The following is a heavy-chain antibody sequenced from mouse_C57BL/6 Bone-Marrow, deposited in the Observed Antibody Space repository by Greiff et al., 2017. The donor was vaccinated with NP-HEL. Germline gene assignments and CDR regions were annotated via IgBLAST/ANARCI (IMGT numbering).Heavy chain of an antibody. V-gene: IGHV1-81*01. J-gene: IGHJ1*03. Sequence: VKLMESGAELARPGASVKLSCKASGYTFTSYGISWVKQRTGQGLEWIGEIYPRSGNTYYNETVKGKATLTADKSSSTAYMELRSLTSEDSSFYFCAREGTTVVVHWYFDVWGTGTTVTVSS. CDR2: IYPRSGNT. CDR1: GYTFTSYG. D-gene: IGHD1-1*01. CDR3: AREGTTVVVHWYFDV.